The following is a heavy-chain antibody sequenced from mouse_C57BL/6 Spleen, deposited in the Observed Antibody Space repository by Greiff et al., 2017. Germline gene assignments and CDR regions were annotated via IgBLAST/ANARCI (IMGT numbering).Heavy chain of an antibody. CDR1: GFTFSDYG. V-gene: IGHV5-17*01. Sequence: EVKLVESGGGLVKPGGSLKLSCAASGFTFSDYGMHWVRQAPEQGLEWVAYISSGSSTIYYADTVKGRFTISRDNAKNTLCLQMTSLRSEDTAMYYCARSEVVAHFDYWGQGTTLTVAS. CDR3: ARSEVVAHFDY. CDR2: ISSGSSTI. D-gene: IGHD1-1*01. J-gene: IGHJ2*01.